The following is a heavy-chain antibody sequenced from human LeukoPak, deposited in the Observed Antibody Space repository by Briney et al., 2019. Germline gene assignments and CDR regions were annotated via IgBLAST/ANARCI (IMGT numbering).Heavy chain of an antibody. CDR2: ISGSGGST. CDR3: AKYYYDSSGYIDY. V-gene: IGHV3-23*01. CDR1: GFTFSNYA. J-gene: IGHJ4*02. Sequence: GGSLRLSCAASGFTFSNYAMSWVRQAPGKGLEWVSAISGSGGSTYYADSVKSRFTISRDNSKNTLYLQMNSLRAEDTAVYYCAKYYYDSSGYIDYWGQGTLVTVSS. D-gene: IGHD3-22*01.